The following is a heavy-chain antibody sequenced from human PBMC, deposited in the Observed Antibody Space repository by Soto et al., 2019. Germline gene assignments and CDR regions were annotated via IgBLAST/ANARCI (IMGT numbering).Heavy chain of an antibody. CDR2: IFSNDEK. D-gene: IGHD5-18*01. V-gene: IGHV2-26*01. J-gene: IGHJ4*02. Sequence: QVTLKESGPVLVKPTETLTLTCTVSGFSLSNARMGVSWIRQPPGKALEWLAHIFSNDEKSYSTSLKSRLTISKDTSKSQVVLTMTNMDPVDTATYYCARTTRSGYSYGHPGGIDYWGQGTLVTVSS. CDR3: ARTTRSGYSYGHPGGIDY. CDR1: GFSLSNARMG.